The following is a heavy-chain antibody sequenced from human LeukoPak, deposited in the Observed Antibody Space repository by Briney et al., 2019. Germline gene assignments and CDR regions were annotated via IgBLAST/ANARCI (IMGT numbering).Heavy chain of an antibody. Sequence: YPAETLSLTCTVSGGSISSYYWSWIRQPPGKGLEWIGYIYYSGSTNYNPSLKSRVTISVDTSKNQFSLKLSSVTAADTAVYYCARDVRGYSYGSYYYYYMDVWGKGTTVTISS. D-gene: IGHD5-18*01. J-gene: IGHJ6*03. CDR1: GGSISSYY. CDR3: ARDVRGYSYGSYYYYYMDV. V-gene: IGHV4-59*01. CDR2: IYYSGST.